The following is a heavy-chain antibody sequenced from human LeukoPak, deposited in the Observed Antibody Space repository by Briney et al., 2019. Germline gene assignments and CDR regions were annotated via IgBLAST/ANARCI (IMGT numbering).Heavy chain of an antibody. J-gene: IGHJ5*02. CDR1: GGSISSYY. D-gene: IGHD6-13*01. CDR3: ARSQSSSWPRDRFDP. CDR2: IYYSGNT. V-gene: IGHV4-59*12. Sequence: SETLSLTCTVSGGSISSYYWSWIRQPPGKGLEWIGYIYYSGNTYYNPSLKSRVTISVDTSKNQFSLKLSSVTAADTAVYYCARSQSSSWPRDRFDPWGQGTLVTVSS.